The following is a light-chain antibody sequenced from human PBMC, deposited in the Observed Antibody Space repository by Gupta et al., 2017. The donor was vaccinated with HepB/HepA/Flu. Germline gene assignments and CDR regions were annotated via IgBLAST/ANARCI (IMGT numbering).Light chain of an antibody. Sequence: DIQLTQSPSTLSASVGDRVTITCRDSKSVVSWVEWYQQKPEKAPKLMIYETSKGESGAQRRFSGRGCKKEFSLTSSGRQDDDFANYYVQENNSYYSFGQGTKLEIK. V-gene: IGKV1-5*03. CDR3: QENNSYYS. CDR1: KSVVSW. J-gene: IGKJ2*01. CDR2: ETS.